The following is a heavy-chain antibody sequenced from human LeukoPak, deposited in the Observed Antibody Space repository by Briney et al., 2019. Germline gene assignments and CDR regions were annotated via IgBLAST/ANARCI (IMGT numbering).Heavy chain of an antibody. CDR1: GYTLTELS. Sequence: GASVKVSCKVSGYTLTELSMHWVRQAPGKGLEWMGGFDPEDGETIYAQKFQGRVTMTEDTSTDTAYMELSSLRSEDTAVYYCAATMEGYSSSWFPCWGQGTLVTVSS. CDR3: AATMEGYSSSWFPC. J-gene: IGHJ4*02. D-gene: IGHD6-13*01. V-gene: IGHV1-24*01. CDR2: FDPEDGET.